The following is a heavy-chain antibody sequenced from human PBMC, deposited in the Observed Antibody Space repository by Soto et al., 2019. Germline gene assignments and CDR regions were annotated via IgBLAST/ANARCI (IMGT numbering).Heavy chain of an antibody. CDR1: GGTFGSYA. Sequence: QVQLVQSGAEVKKPGSSVKVSCKSSGGTFGSYAISWVRQAPGQGLEWMGGVIPIFGTPHYAQKFHGRVTITADIPTSTAYLELSSLKSADTAVYYCAKIRWTISLQEEDAIWGQGTLVTVSP. CDR3: AKIRWTISLQEEDAI. D-gene: IGHD2-15*01. V-gene: IGHV1-69*06. J-gene: IGHJ4*02. CDR2: VIPIFGTP.